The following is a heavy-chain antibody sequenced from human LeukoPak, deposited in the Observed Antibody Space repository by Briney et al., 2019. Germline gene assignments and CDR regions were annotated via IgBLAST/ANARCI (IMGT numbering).Heavy chain of an antibody. J-gene: IGHJ3*02. V-gene: IGHV3-7*01. Sequence: GGSLRLSCAASGFTFSRYWMSWVRQAPGKGLEWVANIKQDGSEKYYMDSVKGRFTISRDNSKNTLYLQMNSLRAEDTAVYYCADLGSGYYNSIWGQGTMVTVSS. CDR3: ADLGSGYYNSI. CDR2: IKQDGSEK. CDR1: GFTFSRYW. D-gene: IGHD3-3*01.